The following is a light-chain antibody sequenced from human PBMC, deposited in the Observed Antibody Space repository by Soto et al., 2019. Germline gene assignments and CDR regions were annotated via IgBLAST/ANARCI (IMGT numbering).Light chain of an antibody. CDR1: QSISSY. V-gene: IGKV1-39*01. J-gene: IGKJ2*01. CDR3: QQSYSTSVYT. CDR2: AAS. Sequence: DIQMTQSPSSLSASVGDRVTITCRASQSISSYLNWYQQKPGKAPKLLIYAASSLQSGVPSRFSGSGSGTDFTLTIRSLQPEDFATYYCQQSYSTSVYTFGQGTKLEIK.